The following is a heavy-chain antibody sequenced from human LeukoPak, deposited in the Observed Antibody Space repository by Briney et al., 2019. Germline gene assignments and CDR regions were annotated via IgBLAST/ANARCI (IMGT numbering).Heavy chain of an antibody. J-gene: IGHJ6*02. V-gene: IGHV3-30*03. CDR2: ISYDGSNK. CDR1: GFTFSSYG. CDR3: ARGHFPKQWELLTTGGNYGMDV. D-gene: IGHD1-26*01. Sequence: PGGSLRLSCAASGFTFSSYGMHWVRLAPGKGLEWVAVISYDGSNKYYADSVKGRFTISRDNAKNSLYLQMNSLKAEDTAVYYCARGHFPKQWELLTTGGNYGMDVWGQGTTVTVSS.